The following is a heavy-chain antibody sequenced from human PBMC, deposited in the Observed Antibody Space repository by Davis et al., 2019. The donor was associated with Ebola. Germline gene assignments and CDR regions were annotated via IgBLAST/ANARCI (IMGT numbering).Heavy chain of an antibody. Sequence: PGRSLRLSCAASGFTFSSYAISWVRQAPGKGLEWVSAISGSGGSTYYADSVKGRFTISRDNSNNTLYLQMNSLRAEDTAIYYCAKDKNYDFWSGYPHEAFDIWGQGTMVTVSS. D-gene: IGHD3-3*01. J-gene: IGHJ3*02. V-gene: IGHV3-23*01. CDR2: ISGSGGST. CDR3: AKDKNYDFWSGYPHEAFDI. CDR1: GFTFSSYA.